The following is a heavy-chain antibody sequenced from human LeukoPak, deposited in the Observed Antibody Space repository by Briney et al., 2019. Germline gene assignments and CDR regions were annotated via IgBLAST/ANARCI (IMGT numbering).Heavy chain of an antibody. CDR1: GFSFSSHW. V-gene: IGHV3-74*01. J-gene: IGHJ6*02. Sequence: GGSLRLSCAASGFSFSSHWVHWVRQAPGKGLVWVSRISDDGSYTSNVDSVKGRFTISRDNVNNMLYLHMNSLRAEDTAVYYCARDGDYGAQYYYYGMDVWGQGTTVTVSS. CDR3: ARDGDYGAQYYYYGMDV. CDR2: ISDDGSYT. D-gene: IGHD4-17*01.